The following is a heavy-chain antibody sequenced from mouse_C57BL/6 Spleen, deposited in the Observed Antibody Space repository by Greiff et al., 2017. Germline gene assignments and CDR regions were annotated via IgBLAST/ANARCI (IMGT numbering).Heavy chain of an antibody. CDR3: ARGDYYGSSLDWYFDV. V-gene: IGHV1-52*01. CDR1: GYTFTSYW. J-gene: IGHJ1*03. Sequence: QVQLQQPGAELVRPGSSVKLSCKASGYTFTSYWMHWAKQRPIQGLEWIGNIDPSDSETHYNQKFKDKATLTVDKSSSTAYMQLSSLTSEDSAVYYCARGDYYGSSLDWYFDVWGTGTTVTVSS. D-gene: IGHD1-1*01. CDR2: IDPSDSET.